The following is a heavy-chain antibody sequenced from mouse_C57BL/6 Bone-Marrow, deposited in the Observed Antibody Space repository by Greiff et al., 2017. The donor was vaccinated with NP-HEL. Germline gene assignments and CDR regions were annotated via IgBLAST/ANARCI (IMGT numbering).Heavy chain of an antibody. V-gene: IGHV1-52*01. CDR2: IDPSDSET. CDR1: GYTFTSYW. J-gene: IGHJ3*01. Sequence: QVQLKQPGAELVRPGSSVKLSCKASGYTFTSYWMHWVKQRPIHGLEWIGNIDPSDSETHYNQKFKDKATLPVDKSSSTAYMQLSRLTSEDAADYYSAREGFQGWFAYWGQGTLVTVSA. CDR3: AREGFQGWFAY.